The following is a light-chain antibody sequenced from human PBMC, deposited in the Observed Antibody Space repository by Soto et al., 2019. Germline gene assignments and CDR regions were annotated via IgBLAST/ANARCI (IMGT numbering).Light chain of an antibody. V-gene: IGLV1-44*01. CDR1: SSNIGHNY. CDR3: ASWDASLNGWV. CDR2: RSN. J-gene: IGLJ3*02. Sequence: QSVLTQPPSVSAAPGQKVTISCSGSSSNIGHNYVSWYQQLPGTAPKLLIHRSNQRPSGVPGRFSGSKSGTSASLAISGLQPEDEADYHCASWDASLNGWVFGGGTKLTVL.